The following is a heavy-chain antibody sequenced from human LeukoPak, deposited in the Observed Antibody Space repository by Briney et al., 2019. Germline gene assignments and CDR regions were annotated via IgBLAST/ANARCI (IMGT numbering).Heavy chain of an antibody. CDR2: IKQDGSEK. J-gene: IGHJ3*02. V-gene: IGHV3-7*01. CDR1: GLTFSSYW. Sequence: GGSLRLSCAASGLTFSSYWMSRVRQAPGKGLEWVANIKQDGSEKYYVDSVKGRFTISRDNAKNSLYLQMNSLRAEDTAVYYCARTSALDIWGQGTMVTVSS. CDR3: ARTSALDI.